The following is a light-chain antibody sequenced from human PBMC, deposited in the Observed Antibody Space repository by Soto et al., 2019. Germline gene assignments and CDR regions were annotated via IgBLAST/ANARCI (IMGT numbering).Light chain of an antibody. J-gene: IGKJ4*01. CDR1: QSVSSN. CDR2: DAS. Sequence: EIVLTQSPATLSVSPGERATLSYRASQSVSSNLAWYQQKPCQAPRLLIYDASTRAIGIPARFSGSASGTEFTITISSLPSEDFAVYYCHQYNNWPPLTVGGGTKVEIK. CDR3: HQYNNWPPLT. V-gene: IGKV3-15*01.